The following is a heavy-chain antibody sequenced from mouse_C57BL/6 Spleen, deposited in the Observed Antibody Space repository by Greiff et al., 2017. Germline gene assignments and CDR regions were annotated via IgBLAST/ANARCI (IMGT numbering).Heavy chain of an antibody. CDR3: AKGYSNYEDWYFDV. CDR1: GFSLTSYG. J-gene: IGHJ1*03. V-gene: IGHV2-4*01. CDR2: IWSGGST. Sequence: VKVVESGPGLVQPSQSLSITCTVSGFSLTSYGVHWVRQPPGKGLEWLGVIWSGGSTDYNAAFISRLSISKDNSKSQVFFKMNSLQADDTAIYYCAKGYSNYEDWYFDVWGTGTTVTVSS. D-gene: IGHD2-5*01.